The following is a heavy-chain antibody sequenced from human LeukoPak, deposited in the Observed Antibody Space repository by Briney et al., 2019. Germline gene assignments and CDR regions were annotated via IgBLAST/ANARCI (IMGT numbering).Heavy chain of an antibody. CDR1: GFTFSSYG. V-gene: IGHV3-30*18. CDR3: AKGAADYRGKLDY. J-gene: IGHJ4*02. CDR2: ISYDGSNK. Sequence: GRSLRLSCAASGFTFSSYGMHWVRQAPGKGLEWVAVISYDGSNKYYADSVKGRFTISRDNSKNTLYLQMNSLRAEDTAVYYCAKGAADYRGKLDYWGQGALVTVSS. D-gene: IGHD4-23*01.